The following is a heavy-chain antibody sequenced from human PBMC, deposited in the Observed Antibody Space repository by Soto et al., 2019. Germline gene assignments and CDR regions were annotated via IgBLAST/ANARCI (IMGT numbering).Heavy chain of an antibody. CDR1: GGSISSGDYY. Sequence: PSETLSLTCTVSGGSISSGDYYWSWIRQPPGKGLEWIGYIYYSGSTYYNPSLKSRVTISVDTSKNQFSLKLSSVTAADTAVYYCAKSGSAGRDFDYWGQGTLVTVSS. J-gene: IGHJ4*02. V-gene: IGHV4-30-4*01. D-gene: IGHD3-3*01. CDR3: AKSGSAGRDFDY. CDR2: IYYSGST.